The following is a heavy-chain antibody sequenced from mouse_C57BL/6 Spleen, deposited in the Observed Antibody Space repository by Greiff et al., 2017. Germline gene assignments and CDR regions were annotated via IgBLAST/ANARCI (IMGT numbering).Heavy chain of an antibody. J-gene: IGHJ1*03. D-gene: IGHD1-1*01. V-gene: IGHV1-50*01. CDR3: ARGGSSPSYWYFDV. Sequence: VKLQQPGAELVKPGASVKLSCKASGYTFTSYWMQWVKQRPGQGLEWIGEIDPSDSYTNYNQKFKGKATLTVDTSSSTAYMQLSSLTSEDSAVYYCARGGSSPSYWYFDVWGTGTTVTVSS. CDR1: GYTFTSYW. CDR2: IDPSDSYT.